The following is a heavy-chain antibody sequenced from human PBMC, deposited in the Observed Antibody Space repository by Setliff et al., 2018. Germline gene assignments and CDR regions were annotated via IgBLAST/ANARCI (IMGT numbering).Heavy chain of an antibody. V-gene: IGHV1-18*01. CDR2: VTVYNGNT. Sequence: GASVKVSCKASGYTFSNDGVTWVRQAPGQGLEWMGWVTVYNGNTKYAQNLQGRLTLTTDISTSTAYMDLRSLRYDDTAVYYCARSFDSGFYHQRDAYDIWGQGTLVTVSS. CDR3: ARSFDSGFYHQRDAYDI. CDR1: GYTFSNDG. J-gene: IGHJ3*02. D-gene: IGHD5-12*01.